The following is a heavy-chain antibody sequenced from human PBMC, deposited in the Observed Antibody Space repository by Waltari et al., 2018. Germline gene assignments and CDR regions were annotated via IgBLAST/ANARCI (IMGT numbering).Heavy chain of an antibody. V-gene: IGHV1-18*01. CDR2: SSPYDENT. CDR1: GPTITRYG. D-gene: IGHD6-13*01. J-gene: IGHJ5*02. CDR3: GLQPNSWVYTWFDP. Sequence: QIQLVQSGAELQEPGASVKVSCKASGPTITRYGFGGVRQAPGQGPEGVGGSSPYDENTLYARKVQGRVTMTTDTSTDTAYMELRNLRSDDTAVYYCGLQPNSWVYTWFDPWGQGTLVTVSS.